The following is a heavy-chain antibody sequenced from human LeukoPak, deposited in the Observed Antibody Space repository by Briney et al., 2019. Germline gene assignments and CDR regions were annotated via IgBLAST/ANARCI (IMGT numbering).Heavy chain of an antibody. J-gene: IGHJ4*02. CDR1: GGSISSSSYY. Sequence: PSETLSLTCTVSGGSISSSSYYWGWLRQPPGKGLEWIGSIYYSGSTYYNPSLKSRVTISVDTSKNQFSLKLSSVTAADTAVYYCARDGSRDGYKSFDYWGQGTLATVSS. CDR3: ARDGSRDGYKSFDY. D-gene: IGHD5-24*01. CDR2: IYYSGST. V-gene: IGHV4-39*02.